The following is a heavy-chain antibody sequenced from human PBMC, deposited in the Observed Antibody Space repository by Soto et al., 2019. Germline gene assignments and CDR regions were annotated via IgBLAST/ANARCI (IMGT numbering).Heavy chain of an antibody. V-gene: IGHV3-33*01. J-gene: IGHJ3*02. D-gene: IGHD2-2*01. CDR1: GFTFSSYG. CDR2: IWYDGSNK. CDR3: ARDALRGVVPAATDAFDI. Sequence: VQLVESGGGVVQPGRSLRLSCAASGFTFSSYGMHWVRQAPGKGLEWVAVIWYDGSNKYYADSVKGRFTISRDNSKNTLYLQMNSLRAEDTAVYYCARDALRGVVPAATDAFDIWGQGTMVTVSS.